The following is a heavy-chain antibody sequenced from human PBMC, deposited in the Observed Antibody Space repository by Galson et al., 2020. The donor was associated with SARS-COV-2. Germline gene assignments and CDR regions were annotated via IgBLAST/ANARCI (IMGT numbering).Heavy chain of an antibody. D-gene: IGHD3-3*01. CDR3: ARRAQFLDWSTPTHFYYYYMDV. CDR1: GFNLKDFW. Sequence: QLGESLKISCAVSGFNLKDFWMSWVRQASGKGLEWVANIMQDGIEKNYVDSVKGRFTISRDNEKQSLYLEMNSLRTDDTAVYYCARRAQFLDWSTPTHFYYYYMDVWGNGTTVTVSS. J-gene: IGHJ6*03. V-gene: IGHV3-7*03. CDR2: IMQDGIEK.